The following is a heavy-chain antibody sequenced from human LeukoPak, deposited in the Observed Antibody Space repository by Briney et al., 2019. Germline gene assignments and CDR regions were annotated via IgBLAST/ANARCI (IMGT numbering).Heavy chain of an antibody. Sequence: GGSLRLSCAASGFTFSSYSMNWVRQAPGKGLVWVSSISSSSSYIYYAASVKGRFTISRDNAKNSLYLQMNSLRAEATAVYYCARTGQTTVTTAIPNYWRQGTLVTVSS. V-gene: IGHV3-21*01. D-gene: IGHD4-17*01. CDR3: ARTGQTTVTTAIPNY. J-gene: IGHJ4*02. CDR1: GFTFSSYS. CDR2: ISSSSSYI.